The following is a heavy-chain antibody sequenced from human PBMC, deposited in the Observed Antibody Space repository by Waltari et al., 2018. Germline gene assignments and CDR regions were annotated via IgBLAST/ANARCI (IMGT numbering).Heavy chain of an antibody. V-gene: IGHV1-69*04. CDR1: GGTFSSYA. D-gene: IGHD5-12*01. J-gene: IGHJ4*02. Sequence: VQLVQSGAEVKKPGSSVKVSCKASGGTFSSYAISWVRQAPGQGLEWMGRTSPIFGKANYAQKFQGRVTITADKSTRPAYMELSSLRSEDTAVYYCVGGYNPRGYFDYWGQGTLVTVSS. CDR3: VGGYNPRGYFDY. CDR2: TSPIFGKA.